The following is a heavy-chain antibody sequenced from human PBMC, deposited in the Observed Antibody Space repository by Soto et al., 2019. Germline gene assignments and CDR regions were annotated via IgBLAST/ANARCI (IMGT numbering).Heavy chain of an antibody. J-gene: IGHJ6*03. CDR2: ISGSGGST. CDR3: AKKGYCSSTSCSHYYYYYMDV. D-gene: IGHD2-2*01. V-gene: IGHV3-23*01. CDR1: GFTFSSYA. Sequence: EVQLLESGGGLVQPGGSLRLSCAASGFTFSSYAMSWVRQAPGKGLEWVSAISGSGGSTYYADSVKGRFTISRDNSKNTLYLQMNSLRAEDTAVYYCAKKGYCSSTSCSHYYYYYMDVWGKGTTVTVSS.